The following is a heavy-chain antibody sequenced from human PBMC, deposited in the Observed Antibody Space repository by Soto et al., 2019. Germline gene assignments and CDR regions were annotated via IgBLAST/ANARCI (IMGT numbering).Heavy chain of an antibody. CDR2: IYHSGST. J-gene: IGHJ5*02. CDR1: GGSISNNTW. Sequence: PSETLSLTCAVSGGSISNNTWWSWVRQPPGKGLEWIGEIYHSGSTNYNPSLKSRVSISVDKSKNQFSLRLSSVTAADTAVYYCARSLRRPWFDPWGQGTLVTVSS. D-gene: IGHD3-10*01. V-gene: IGHV4-4*02. CDR3: ARSLRRPWFDP.